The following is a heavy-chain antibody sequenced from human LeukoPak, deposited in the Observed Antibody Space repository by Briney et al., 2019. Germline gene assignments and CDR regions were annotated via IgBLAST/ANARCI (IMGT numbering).Heavy chain of an antibody. CDR2: ISGSGGST. Sequence: GGSLRLSCAASGFTFSNYWMHWVRQAPGKGLEWVSAISGSGGSTYYADSVKGRFTISRDNSKNTLYLQMNSLRAEDTAVYYCAKAKPEWEQNQGIDYWGQGTLVTVSS. D-gene: IGHD1-26*01. J-gene: IGHJ4*02. CDR3: AKAKPEWEQNQGIDY. CDR1: GFTFSNYW. V-gene: IGHV3-23*01.